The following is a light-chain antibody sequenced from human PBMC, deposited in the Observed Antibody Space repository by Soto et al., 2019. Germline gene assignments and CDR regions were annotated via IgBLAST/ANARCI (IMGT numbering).Light chain of an antibody. V-gene: IGLV2-14*03. CDR3: CSYTSSTTKV. Sequence: QSVLTQPASVSGSPGQSITISCTGTSSDVGAYNYVSWYQQHPGKAPKLIIYDVTYRPSGISNRFSGSKSANTASLTISGLQAEDEADYCCCSYTSSTTKVFGGGTKVTVL. CDR1: SSDVGAYNY. CDR2: DVT. J-gene: IGLJ2*01.